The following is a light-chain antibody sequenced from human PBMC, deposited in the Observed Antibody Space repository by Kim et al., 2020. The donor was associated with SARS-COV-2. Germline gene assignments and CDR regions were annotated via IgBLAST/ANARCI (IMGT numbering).Light chain of an antibody. Sequence: SPGERATLPCRASQSVNSNLAWYQQKPGQAPRLLIYGESTRVTGIPARFSGSGSGTEFTLTISSLQSEDFAVYYCQQYNNWPPWTFGQGTKVDIK. CDR2: GES. CDR1: QSVNSN. J-gene: IGKJ1*01. CDR3: QQYNNWPPWT. V-gene: IGKV3-15*01.